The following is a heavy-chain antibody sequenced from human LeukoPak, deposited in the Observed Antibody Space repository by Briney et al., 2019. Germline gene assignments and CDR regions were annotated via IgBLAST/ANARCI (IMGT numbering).Heavy chain of an antibody. V-gene: IGHV4-59*01. CDR1: GGSLSSYY. D-gene: IGHD2-21*02. CDR3: ARGCGGDCYSPLDAFDI. CDR2: IYYSGST. Sequence: SETLSLTCTVSGGSLSSYYWSWIRQPPGKGLEWIGYIYYSGSTNYNPSLKSRVTISVDTSKNQFSLKLSSVTAADTAVYYCARGCGGDCYSPLDAFDIWGQGTMVTVSS. J-gene: IGHJ3*02.